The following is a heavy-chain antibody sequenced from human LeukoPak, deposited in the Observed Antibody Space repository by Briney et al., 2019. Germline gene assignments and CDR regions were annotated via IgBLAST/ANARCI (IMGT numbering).Heavy chain of an antibody. CDR3: ARGRVRGVRYYFDY. V-gene: IGHV4-4*07. D-gene: IGHD3-10*02. J-gene: IGHJ4*02. CDR1: GDSMSNYY. CDR2: IYTSGST. Sequence: SETLSLTCTVSGDSMSNYYWSWIRQPAGKGLEWIGRIYTSGSTNYNPSLKSRLTISVDTSKNQFSLKLSSVTAADTAVYYCARGRVRGVRYYFDYWGQGTLVTVSS.